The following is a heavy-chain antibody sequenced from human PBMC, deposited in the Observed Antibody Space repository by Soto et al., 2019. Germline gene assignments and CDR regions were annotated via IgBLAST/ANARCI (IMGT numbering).Heavy chain of an antibody. D-gene: IGHD3-10*01. CDR1: GFTFSSYG. V-gene: IGHV3-33*01. CDR3: ARDGANMVRGVIEFGMGV. J-gene: IGHJ6*02. CDR2: IWYDGSNK. Sequence: QVQLVESGGGVVQPGRSLRLSCAASGFTFSSYGMHWVRQAPGKGLEWVAVIWYDGSNKYYADSVKGRFTISRDNSKNNLYLKMNGLGDEDTAVYYCARDGANMVRGVIEFGMGVWGQGTTVPVSS.